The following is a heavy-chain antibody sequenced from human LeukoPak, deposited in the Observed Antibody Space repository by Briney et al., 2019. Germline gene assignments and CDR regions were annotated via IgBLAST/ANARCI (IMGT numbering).Heavy chain of an antibody. CDR2: ISSSGSTI. D-gene: IGHD2-15*01. CDR3: ATSARTYLGSSLDY. CDR1: GFTFSDYY. J-gene: IGHJ4*02. V-gene: IGHV3-11*04. Sequence: GGSLRLSCAASGFTFSDYYMSWIRQAPGKGLEWVSYISSSGSTIYYADSVKGRFTISRDNAKNSLYLQMNSLRAEDTALYYCATSARTYLGSSLDYWGQGTLVTVSS.